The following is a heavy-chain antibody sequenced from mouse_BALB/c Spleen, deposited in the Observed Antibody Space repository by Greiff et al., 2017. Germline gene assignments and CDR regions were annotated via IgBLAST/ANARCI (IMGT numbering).Heavy chain of an antibody. V-gene: IGHV5-4*02. CDR1: GFTFSDYY. CDR2: ISDGGSYT. Sequence: DVKLVESGGGLVKPGGSLKLSCAASGFTFSDYYMYWVRQTPEKRLEWVATISDGGSYTYYPDSVKGRFTISRDNAKNNLYLQMSSLKSEDTAMYYCARVDYRYGGSVAMDYWGQGTSVTVSS. CDR3: ARVDYRYGGSVAMDY. D-gene: IGHD2-14*01. J-gene: IGHJ4*01.